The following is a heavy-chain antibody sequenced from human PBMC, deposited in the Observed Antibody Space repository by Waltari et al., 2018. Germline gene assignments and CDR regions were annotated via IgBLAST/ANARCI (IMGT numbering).Heavy chain of an antibody. Sequence: EVQLVQSGAEVKKPGESLKISCKGSGYSFTSYWIGWVRQMTGKGLEWMGVIYPGASDTRSSPSFQGQVTISADKSISTAYLQWSSLKASDTAMYYCARSVDIVVVPAAPPDAFDIWGQGTMVTVSS. CDR2: IYPGASDT. J-gene: IGHJ3*02. CDR1: GYSFTSYW. D-gene: IGHD2-2*03. CDR3: ARSVDIVVVPAAPPDAFDI. V-gene: IGHV5-51*01.